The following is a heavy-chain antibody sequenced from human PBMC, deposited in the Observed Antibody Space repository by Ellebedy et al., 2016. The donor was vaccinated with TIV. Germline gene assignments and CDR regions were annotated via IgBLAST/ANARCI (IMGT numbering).Heavy chain of an antibody. CDR3: ARYCSGGSCYSHAFDI. J-gene: IGHJ3*02. D-gene: IGHD2-15*01. CDR2: ISSSGCTI. CDR1: GFTFSGYY. V-gene: IGHV3-11*01. Sequence: PGGSLRLSCAASGFTFSGYYLSWIRQAPGTGLEWVSYISSSGCTIYYADSVKGRFTIFRDNAKNSLYLQMNSLRAEDTAVYYCARYCSGGSCYSHAFDIWGQGTMVTVSS.